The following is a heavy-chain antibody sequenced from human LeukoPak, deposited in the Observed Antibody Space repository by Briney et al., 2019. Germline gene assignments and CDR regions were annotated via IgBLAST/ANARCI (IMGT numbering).Heavy chain of an antibody. Sequence: SETLSLTCTVSVGSISSSSYYWGWIRQPPGKGLEWIGSIYYSGSTYYNPSLKSRVTISVDTSKNQFSLKLSSVTAADTAVYYCASHVGYFDWYDAFDIWGQGTMVTVSS. V-gene: IGHV4-39*01. CDR1: VGSISSSSYY. CDR3: ASHVGYFDWYDAFDI. CDR2: IYYSGST. J-gene: IGHJ3*02. D-gene: IGHD3-9*01.